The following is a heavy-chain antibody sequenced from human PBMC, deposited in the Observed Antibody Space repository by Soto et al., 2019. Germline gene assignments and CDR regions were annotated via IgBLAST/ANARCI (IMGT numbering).Heavy chain of an antibody. V-gene: IGHV3-23*01. CDR2: ISGSGGST. J-gene: IGHJ6*02. D-gene: IGHD3-3*01. CDR1: GFTFSSYA. CDR3: AKDHLNDFWSGYYGMDV. Sequence: EVQLLESGGGLVQPGGSLRLSCAASGFTFSSYAMSWVRQAPGKGLEWVSAISGSGGSTYYADSVKGRFTISRDNSKNTLYLQMNSLRAEDTAVYYCAKDHLNDFWSGYYGMDVWGQGTTVTVSS.